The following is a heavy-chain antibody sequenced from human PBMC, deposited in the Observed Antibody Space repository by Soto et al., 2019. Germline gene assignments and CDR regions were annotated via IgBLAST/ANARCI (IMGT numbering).Heavy chain of an antibody. CDR3: ARRDILTGYSLDY. CDR2: IYHSGST. J-gene: IGHJ4*02. V-gene: IGHV4-4*02. Sequence: PSETLSLTCAVYGGSISSSNWWSWVRQPPGKGLEWIGEIYHSGSTNYNPSLKSRVTISVDKSENQFSLKLSSVTAADTAVYYCARRDILTGYSLDYWGQGTLVTVSS. D-gene: IGHD3-9*01. CDR1: GGSISSSNW.